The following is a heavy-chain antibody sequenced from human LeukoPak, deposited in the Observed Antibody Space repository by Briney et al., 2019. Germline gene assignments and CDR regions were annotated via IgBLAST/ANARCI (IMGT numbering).Heavy chain of an antibody. J-gene: IGHJ4*02. Sequence: SQTLSLTCTVSGGSISSGDYYWSWIRQPPGKGLEWIGYIYYSGSTYYNPSLKSRVTISVHTSKNQFSLRLSSVTAADMAVYYCARSPSRDFDYWGQGTLVTVSS. D-gene: IGHD2-2*01. V-gene: IGHV4-30-4*08. CDR2: IYYSGST. CDR1: GGSISSGDYY. CDR3: ARSPSRDFDY.